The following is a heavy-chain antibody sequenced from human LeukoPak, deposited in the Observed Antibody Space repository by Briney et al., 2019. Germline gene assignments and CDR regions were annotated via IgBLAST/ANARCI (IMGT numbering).Heavy chain of an antibody. J-gene: IGHJ3*02. Sequence: GGSLRLSCAVSGFTFSSYLMSWVRQAPGKGLEWVANIKQDGSEKYYVDSVKGRFTISRDNAKNSLYLQMNSLRAEDTAVYYCARDRTEDDAFDIWGQGTMVTVSP. CDR3: ARDRTEDDAFDI. CDR2: IKQDGSEK. CDR1: GFTFSSYL. V-gene: IGHV3-7*01. D-gene: IGHD1-14*01.